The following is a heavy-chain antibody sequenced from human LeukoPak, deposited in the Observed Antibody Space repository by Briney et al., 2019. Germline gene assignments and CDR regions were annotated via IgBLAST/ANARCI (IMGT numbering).Heavy chain of an antibody. Sequence: GGSLRPSCAASGFTVSSNYMSWVRQAPGKGLEWVSVIYSGGSTYYADSVKGRFTISRDNSKNTLYLQMNSLRAEDTAVYYCARAAYYYDSSGYYYDYWGQGTLVTVSS. D-gene: IGHD3-22*01. V-gene: IGHV3-66*01. J-gene: IGHJ4*02. CDR2: IYSGGST. CDR1: GFTVSSNY. CDR3: ARAAYYYDSSGYYYDY.